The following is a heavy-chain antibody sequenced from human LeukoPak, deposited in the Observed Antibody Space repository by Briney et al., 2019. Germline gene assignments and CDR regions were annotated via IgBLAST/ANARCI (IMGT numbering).Heavy chain of an antibody. Sequence: GGSLRPSCAASGLTFSSRWMSWVRQAPGKGLEWVGNIQPDGSEQYPVDSVKGRFTISRDNARNSLFLQMNSLRVEDTAVYYCASQSYARFDPWGQGTLVTVSS. D-gene: IGHD3-16*01. V-gene: IGHV3-7*01. CDR2: IQPDGSEQ. J-gene: IGHJ5*02. CDR3: ASQSYARFDP. CDR1: GLTFSSRW.